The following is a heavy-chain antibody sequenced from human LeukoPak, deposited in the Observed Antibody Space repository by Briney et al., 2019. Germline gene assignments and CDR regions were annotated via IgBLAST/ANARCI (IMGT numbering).Heavy chain of an antibody. D-gene: IGHD1-20*01. V-gene: IGHV1-2*02. CDR1: GYSFSDFY. J-gene: IGHJ4*02. CDR2: INPDTDGT. Sequence: ASVKVSCKASGYSFSDFYIHWVRQAPGQGLEWMGWINPDTDGTYYAQKFQGRVSLTRDTSISTVSLELNRLTLDDTAVYYCARESSNWNDGLDFWGQGVLVTVSP. CDR3: ARESSNWNDGLDF.